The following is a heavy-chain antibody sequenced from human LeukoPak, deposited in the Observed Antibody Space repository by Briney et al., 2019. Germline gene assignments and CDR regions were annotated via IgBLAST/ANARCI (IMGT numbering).Heavy chain of an antibody. CDR2: IKQDVSEK. J-gene: IGHJ6*02. CDR1: GFTFSSYW. D-gene: IGHD3-16*01. Sequence: GGSLRLSCAASGFTFSSYWMSWVRQAPGKGLEWVANIKQDVSEKNYVDSVKGRFTISRDNSKNTLYLQMNSLRAEDTAVYYCARDRLGGPWYYGMDVWGQGTTVTVSS. CDR3: ARDRLGGPWYYGMDV. V-gene: IGHV3-7*01.